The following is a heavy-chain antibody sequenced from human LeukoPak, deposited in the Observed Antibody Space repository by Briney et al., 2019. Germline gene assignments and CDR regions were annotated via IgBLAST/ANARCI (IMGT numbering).Heavy chain of an antibody. V-gene: IGHV3-9*01. Sequence: TGRSLRLSCAASGFTFDDYAMHWVRQAPGKGLEWVSGISWNSGSIGYADSVKGRFTISRDNAKNSLYLQMNSLRAEDTAIYYCAKVEWPDAFSIWGQGTMVTVSS. J-gene: IGHJ3*02. CDR1: GFTFDDYA. CDR3: AKVEWPDAFSI. CDR2: ISWNSGSI. D-gene: IGHD3-3*01.